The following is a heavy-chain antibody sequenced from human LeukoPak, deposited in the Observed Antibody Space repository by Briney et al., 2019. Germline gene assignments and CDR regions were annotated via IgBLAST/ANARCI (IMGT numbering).Heavy chain of an antibody. V-gene: IGHV3-30*18. CDR1: GFTFNTFN. J-gene: IGHJ4*02. CDR3: AKEGSWETYYFDY. Sequence: GGSLRLSCAASGFTFNTFNMNWVRQAPGKGLEWVAVISYDGSNKYYADSVKGRLTISRDNSKNKLYLQMNSLRAEDTAVYYCAKEGSWETYYFDYWGQGTLVTVSS. CDR2: ISYDGSNK. D-gene: IGHD6-13*01.